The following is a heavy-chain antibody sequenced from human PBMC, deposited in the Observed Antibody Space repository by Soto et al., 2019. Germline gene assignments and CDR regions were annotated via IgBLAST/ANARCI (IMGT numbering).Heavy chain of an antibody. CDR1: GYTFTSYG. V-gene: IGHV1-18*04. J-gene: IGHJ5*02. CDR2: ISAYNGNT. CDR3: ARVLGWYSSGWYWFDP. Sequence: ASVKVSCKASGYTFTSYGISWVRQAPGQGLEWMGWISAYNGNTNYAQKLQGRVTMTTDTSTSTAYMELRSLRPDDTAVYYCARVLGWYSSGWYWFDPWGQGTLVTVSS. D-gene: IGHD6-19*01.